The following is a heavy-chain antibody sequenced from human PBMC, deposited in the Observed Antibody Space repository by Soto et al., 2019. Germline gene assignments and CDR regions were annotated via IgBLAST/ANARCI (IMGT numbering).Heavy chain of an antibody. CDR1: GGSFSGYY. J-gene: IGHJ6*02. V-gene: IGHV4-34*01. Sequence: QVQLQQWGAGLLKPSETLSLTCAVYGGSFSGYYWSWIRQPPGKGLEGMGEINNRGNTNYNPPLKSRVTISVDTSKNQFSLKLSSVTAAGTAVYYCARHNYDGSGYYYYYYGMDVWGQGTTVTVSS. CDR3: ARHNYDGSGYYYYYYGMDV. D-gene: IGHD3-22*01. CDR2: INNRGNT.